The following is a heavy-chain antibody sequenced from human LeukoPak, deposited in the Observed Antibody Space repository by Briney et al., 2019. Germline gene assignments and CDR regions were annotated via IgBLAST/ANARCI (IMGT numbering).Heavy chain of an antibody. CDR3: AKVQVGRDPGDY. D-gene: IGHD1-26*01. CDR1: GFTFSSYG. J-gene: IGHJ4*02. Sequence: GGSLRLSCAASGFTFSSYGMHWVRQAPGKGLEWVAVISYDGSNKYYADSVKGRFTISRDNSKNTLYLQMNSLRAEDMAVYYCAKVQVGRDPGDYWGQGTLVTVSS. V-gene: IGHV3-30*18. CDR2: ISYDGSNK.